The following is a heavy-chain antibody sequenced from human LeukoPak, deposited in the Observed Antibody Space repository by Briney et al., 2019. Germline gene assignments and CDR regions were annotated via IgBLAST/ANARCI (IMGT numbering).Heavy chain of an antibody. Sequence: ASVKVSCKASGYTFTGYYMHWVRQAPGQGLEWMGWINPNSGGTNYAQKFQGRVTMTRDTSISTAYMELSRLRSDDTAVYYCARGVRWELLRSAIDYWGQGTLVTVSS. CDR2: INPNSGGT. V-gene: IGHV1-2*02. CDR3: ARGVRWELLRSAIDY. D-gene: IGHD1-26*01. CDR1: GYTFTGYY. J-gene: IGHJ4*02.